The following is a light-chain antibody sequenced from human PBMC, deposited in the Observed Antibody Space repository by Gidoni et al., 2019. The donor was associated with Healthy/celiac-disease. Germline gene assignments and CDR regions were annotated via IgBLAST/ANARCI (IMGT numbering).Light chain of an antibody. CDR2: DAS. J-gene: IGKJ4*01. V-gene: IGKV3-11*01. CDR1: QSVSSY. Sequence: EIVLTQSPATLSLSPGERATLSCRASQSVSSYLAWYQQKPGQAPRLLIYDASNRATGIPARFSGSGSETDFTLTISSLEPEDFAVYYCQQRSNWPLTFXGXTKVEIK. CDR3: QQRSNWPLT.